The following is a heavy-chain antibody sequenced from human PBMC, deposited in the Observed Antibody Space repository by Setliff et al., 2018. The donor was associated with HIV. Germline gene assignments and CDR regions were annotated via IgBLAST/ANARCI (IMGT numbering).Heavy chain of an antibody. CDR2: IYSSGST. CDR1: GGSITNYY. Sequence: SETLSLTCTVSGGSITNYYWSWIRQPAAKGLEWIGRIYSSGSTNYNPSLESRATVSVDTSKSQFSLKLTSVTAADTAVYYCARLSGDYYYFDYWGQGTLVTVSS. V-gene: IGHV4-4*07. CDR3: ARLSGDYYYFDY. J-gene: IGHJ4*02. D-gene: IGHD2-21*02.